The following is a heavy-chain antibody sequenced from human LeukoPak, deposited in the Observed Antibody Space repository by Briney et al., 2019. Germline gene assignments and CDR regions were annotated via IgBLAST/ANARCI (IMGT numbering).Heavy chain of an antibody. CDR1: GYSFSSYW. D-gene: IGHD3-3*01. CDR3: ARSSVNWFDP. CDR2: IYPGDSDT. Sequence: GESLKISCKGSGYSFSSYWIGWVRQMPDKGLQWMGIIYPGDSDTKYSPSFQGQVTISADKFISTAYLQWSSLKASDAAIYYCARSSVNWFDPWGQGTLVTVSS. J-gene: IGHJ5*02. V-gene: IGHV5-51*01.